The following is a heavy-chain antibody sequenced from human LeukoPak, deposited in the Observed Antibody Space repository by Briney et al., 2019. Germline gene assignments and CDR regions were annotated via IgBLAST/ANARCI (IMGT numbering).Heavy chain of an antibody. D-gene: IGHD5-18*01. CDR1: GFTFSSYA. CDR3: TREPGPGRGYSYVDY. Sequence: GGSLRLSCAASGFTFSSYAMSWVRQAPGKGLEWVGFIRSKSYGGATEYAASVKGRFTISRDDSKSIAYLQMNSLKTEDTAVYYCTREPGPGRGYSYVDYWGQGTLVTVSS. CDR2: IRSKSYGGAT. J-gene: IGHJ4*02. V-gene: IGHV3-49*04.